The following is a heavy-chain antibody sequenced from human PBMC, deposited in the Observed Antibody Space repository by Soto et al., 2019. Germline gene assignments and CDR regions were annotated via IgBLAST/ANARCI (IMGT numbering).Heavy chain of an antibody. CDR2: MNPNSGNT. D-gene: IGHD6-6*01. V-gene: IGHV1-8*01. J-gene: IGHJ3*02. Sequence: ASVKVXCKASGYTFTSYDINWVRQATGQGLEWMGWMNPNSGNTGYAQKFQGRVTMTRNTSISTAYMELSSLRSEDTAVYYCARGSGSSSSAAFDIWGQGTMVTVSS. CDR3: ARGSGSSSSAAFDI. CDR1: GYTFTSYD.